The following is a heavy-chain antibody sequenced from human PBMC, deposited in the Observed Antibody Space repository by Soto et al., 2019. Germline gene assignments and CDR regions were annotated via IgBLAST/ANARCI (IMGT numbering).Heavy chain of an antibody. CDR3: AKDRNHYDFWSGYSYSYYSYMDV. CDR2: ISGSGSNT. J-gene: IGHJ6*03. V-gene: IGHV3-23*01. D-gene: IGHD3-3*01. Sequence: EVQLLESGGGLVQPGGSLRLSCAASGFTFSVYAMSWVRQAPGKGLEWISGISGSGSNTYYADSVKGRFTISRDNSNNTLYLQMSSLRAEDTAVYYCAKDRNHYDFWSGYSYSYYSYMDVGGKGTTVTVTS. CDR1: GFTFSVYA.